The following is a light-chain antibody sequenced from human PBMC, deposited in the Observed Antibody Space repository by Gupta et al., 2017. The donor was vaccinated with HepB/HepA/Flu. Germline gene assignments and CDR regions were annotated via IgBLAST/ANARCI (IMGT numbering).Light chain of an antibody. V-gene: IGLV3-1*01. Sequence: SYELTQPPSVSVSPGQKASIACSGDKLGDKNVCWFQQKPGQSPLLVIYQDIKRPSGIPERFSGSNSGNTVTMTISGTQSMEECYYYCQEWESSTAVFGAGNKLTVL. CDR3: QEWESSTAV. CDR2: QDI. CDR1: KLGDKN. J-gene: IGLJ2*01.